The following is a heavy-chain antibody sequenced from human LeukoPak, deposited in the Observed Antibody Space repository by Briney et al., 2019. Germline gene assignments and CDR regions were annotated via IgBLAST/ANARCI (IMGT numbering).Heavy chain of an antibody. CDR1: GGTFSSYA. D-gene: IGHD1-26*01. Sequence: GASVKVSCKASGGTFSSYAISWVRQAPGLGLEWMGRIIPIFGIANYAQKFQGRVTITADKSTSTAYMELSSLRSEDTAVYYCARAGGSYDYYYGMDVWGQGTTVTVSS. CDR2: IIPIFGIA. J-gene: IGHJ6*02. CDR3: ARAGGSYDYYYGMDV. V-gene: IGHV1-69*04.